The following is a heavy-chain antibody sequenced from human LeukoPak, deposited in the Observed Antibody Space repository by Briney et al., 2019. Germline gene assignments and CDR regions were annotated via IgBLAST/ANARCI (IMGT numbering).Heavy chain of an antibody. CDR1: GGSLNNYY. J-gene: IGHJ5*02. V-gene: IGHV4-4*07. D-gene: IGHD1-1*01. CDR2: IYTGGIT. CDR3: ARDPNSDL. Sequence: SETLSLTCIVSGGSLNNYYWSWIRQPAGKGLEWLGRIYTGGITNYNPSLKSRVTISVDTSKNQFSLRLTSVTAADTAVYYCARDPNSDLWGQGTLVTVSS.